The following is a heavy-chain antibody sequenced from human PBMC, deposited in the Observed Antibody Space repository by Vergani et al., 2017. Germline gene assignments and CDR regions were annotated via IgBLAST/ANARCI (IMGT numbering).Heavy chain of an antibody. CDR2: IYYSGST. CDR3: ARGDWLSQGRESWFDP. J-gene: IGHJ5*02. CDR1: GGSISSGGYY. Sequence: QVQLPESGPGLVKPSQTLSLTCTVSGGSISSGGYYWSWIRQHPGKGLEWIGYIYYSGSTYYNPSLKSRVTISVDTSKNQFSLKLSSVTAADTAVYYCARGDWLSQGRESWFDPWGQGTLVTVSS. V-gene: IGHV4-31*03. D-gene: IGHD3-9*01.